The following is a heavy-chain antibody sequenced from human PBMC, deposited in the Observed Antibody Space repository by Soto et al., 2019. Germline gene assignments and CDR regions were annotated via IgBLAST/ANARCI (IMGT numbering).Heavy chain of an antibody. D-gene: IGHD3-10*01. CDR1: GFTLSSYA. CDR2: ISGSGANI. J-gene: IGHJ4*02. CDR3: AKGGITLVRGSFDY. V-gene: IGHV3-23*01. Sequence: EVQLLESGGGLVQPGGSLRLSCAVSGFTLSSYAMSWVRQAPGKGLEWVSAISGSGANIYYADSVKGRFTISRDKSKNTLFLQMSNLRAEDTAVYDCAKGGITLVRGSFDYWGQGTLVTVSS.